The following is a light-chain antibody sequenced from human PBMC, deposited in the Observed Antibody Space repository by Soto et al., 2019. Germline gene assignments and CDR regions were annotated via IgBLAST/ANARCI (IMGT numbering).Light chain of an antibody. CDR2: EVT. CDR1: SNDVGIYNY. J-gene: IGLJ2*01. V-gene: IGLV2-14*01. CDR3: SSYAGSNMVV. Sequence: QSVLTQPASVSGSPGQSITISCTGTSNDVGIYNYVSWYQQHPGKAPKLMIYEVTNRPSGVSDRFSGSKSDNTASLTISGLQAEDEADYYCSSYAGSNMVVFGGGTKLTVL.